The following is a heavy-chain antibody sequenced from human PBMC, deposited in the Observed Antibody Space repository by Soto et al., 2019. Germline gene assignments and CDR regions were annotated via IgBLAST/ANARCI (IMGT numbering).Heavy chain of an antibody. Sequence: GASVKVSCKASGGTFSGFAISWVRQAPGQGLEWMGGLIHIFNTAHFAQKFQGRVTITRDTSASTAYMELSSLRSEDTAVYYCAFGGRIPDYFDYWGQGTLVTVSS. CDR1: GGTFSGFA. J-gene: IGHJ4*02. CDR2: LIHIFNTA. CDR3: AFGGRIPDYFDY. V-gene: IGHV1-69*05. D-gene: IGHD3-16*01.